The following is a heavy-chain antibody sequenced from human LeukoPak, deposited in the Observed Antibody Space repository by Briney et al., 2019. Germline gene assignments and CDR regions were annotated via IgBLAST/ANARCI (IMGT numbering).Heavy chain of an antibody. D-gene: IGHD6-19*01. V-gene: IGHV3-7*03. CDR3: VKDSGWFHFDS. CDR1: GFTFSSYG. Sequence: GGSLRLSCAASGFTFSSYGMTWVRQAPGKGLEWVGHIKEDGSSQNYADSVKGRFTISRDNAKSSLHLQMNGLRAEDTAMYYCVKDSGWFHFDSWGQGTLVTVSS. J-gene: IGHJ4*02. CDR2: IKEDGSSQ.